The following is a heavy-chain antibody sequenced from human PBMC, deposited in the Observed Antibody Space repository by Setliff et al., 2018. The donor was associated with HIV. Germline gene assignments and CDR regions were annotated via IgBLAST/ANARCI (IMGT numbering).Heavy chain of an antibody. V-gene: IGHV4-34*01. CDR2: IKQSGST. CDR3: ARGIGPYSSSPHGFDP. D-gene: IGHD6-6*01. Sequence: SETLSLTCAVYGGSFSGYYWSWIRQPPGKGLEWIGEIKQSGSTNYNPSLKSRVTISGGPSKTQFSLKLSSLTAADTAVYYCARGIGPYSSSPHGFDPSGQVTLVTVSS. CDR1: GGSFSGYY. J-gene: IGHJ5*02.